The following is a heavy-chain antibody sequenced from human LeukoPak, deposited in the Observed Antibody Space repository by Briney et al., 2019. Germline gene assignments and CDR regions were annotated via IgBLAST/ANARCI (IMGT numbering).Heavy chain of an antibody. V-gene: IGHV1-2*04. CDR3: AVNYDILIGYDY. D-gene: IGHD3-9*01. J-gene: IGHJ4*02. CDR1: GYTFTGYF. CDR2: INPNSGGT. Sequence: ASVKVSCKASGYTFTGYFIHWVRQAPGQGLEWMGWINPNSGGTNYAQKFQGWVTMTRDTSISTAYMELSRLRSDDTAVYYCAVNYDILIGYDYWGQGTLVTVSS.